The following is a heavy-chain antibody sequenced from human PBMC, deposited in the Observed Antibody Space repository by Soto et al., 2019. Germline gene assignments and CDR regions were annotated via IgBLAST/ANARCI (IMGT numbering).Heavy chain of an antibody. CDR3: ARAYYDSSGYSLDP. CDR2: IYYSGSM. V-gene: IGHV4-59*13. CDR1: GGSIGSCC. J-gene: IGHJ5*02. Sequence: SETLSLTCSGSGGSIGSCCCSWVRQRLGKGLESIGYIYYSGSMNYTPSLKSRVIISDDTSKNQIFLRLSSVTAADTAVYYCARAYYDSSGYSLDPWGQGILVTVS. D-gene: IGHD3-22*01.